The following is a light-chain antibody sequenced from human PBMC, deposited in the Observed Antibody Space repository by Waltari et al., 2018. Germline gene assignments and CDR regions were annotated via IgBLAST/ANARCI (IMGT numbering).Light chain of an antibody. J-gene: IGKJ1*01. Sequence: VVTQSPATLSLSPGEEATLYCRTSQSVTDSQLAWYQQSPGQAPRLLIYGISKRATGIPDRFSGGGSATFFTLTIRRLESEDFAMYYCQPYEQSLWTFGQGTRVDIK. CDR1: QSVTDSQ. CDR2: GIS. V-gene: IGKV3-20*01. CDR3: QPYEQSLWT.